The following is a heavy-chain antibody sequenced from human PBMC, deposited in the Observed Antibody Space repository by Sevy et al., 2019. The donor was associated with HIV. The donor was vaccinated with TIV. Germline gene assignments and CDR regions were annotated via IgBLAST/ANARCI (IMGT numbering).Heavy chain of an antibody. Sequence: GGSLRLSCATSGFFFNTYNMNWVRQAPGKGLEWVSSISRSSSYINYADSVKGRFTISRDNAENSLFLQMNSLRAEDTAVYYCVRGDRGWGITRYYFVYWGQGTLVTVSS. V-gene: IGHV3-21*01. CDR3: VRGDRGWGITRYYFVY. CDR1: GFFFNTYN. CDR2: ISRSSSYI. J-gene: IGHJ4*02. D-gene: IGHD3-10*01.